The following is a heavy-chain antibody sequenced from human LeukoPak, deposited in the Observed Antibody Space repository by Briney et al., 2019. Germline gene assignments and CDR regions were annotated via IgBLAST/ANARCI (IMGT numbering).Heavy chain of an antibody. CDR2: IQYSGST. CDR3: ARYYDRSGYWSTPHFDY. V-gene: IGHV4-61*01. J-gene: IGHJ4*02. D-gene: IGHD3-22*01. CDR1: GDSVSGISFY. Sequence: SETLSLTCTVSGDSVSGISFYWSWIRQPPGKGLQYIGYIQYSGSTNYNPSLKSRVTISVDTSKNQFSLKLSSVTAADTAVYYCARYYDRSGYWSTPHFDYWGQGTLITVSS.